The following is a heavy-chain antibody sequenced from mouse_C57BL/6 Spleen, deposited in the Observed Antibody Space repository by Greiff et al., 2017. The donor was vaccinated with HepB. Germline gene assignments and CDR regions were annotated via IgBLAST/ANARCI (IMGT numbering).Heavy chain of an antibody. J-gene: IGHJ3*01. CDR2: ISSGGSYT. D-gene: IGHD1-1*01. CDR3: ARQDGSSYGRFAY. CDR1: GFTFSSYG. V-gene: IGHV5-6*01. Sequence: EVKLVESGGDLVKPGGSLKLSCAASGFTFSSYGMSWVRQTPDKRLEWVATISSGGSYTYYPDSVKGRFTISRDNAKNTLYLQMSSLKSEDTAMYYCARQDGSSYGRFAYWGQGTLVTVSA.